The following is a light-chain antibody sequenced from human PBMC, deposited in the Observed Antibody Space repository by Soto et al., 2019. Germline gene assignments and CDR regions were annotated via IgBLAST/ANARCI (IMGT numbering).Light chain of an antibody. CDR2: SNN. Sequence: QSVLTQPPSASGTPGQRVTISCSGSSSNIGSNTVNWYQQLPGTAPKLLIYSNNQRPSGVPDRFSGSKSGTSASLALSGLQSEDEADYYCAAWDDSRNGWVFGGGTKLTVL. CDR1: SSNIGSNT. J-gene: IGLJ3*02. V-gene: IGLV1-44*01. CDR3: AAWDDSRNGWV.